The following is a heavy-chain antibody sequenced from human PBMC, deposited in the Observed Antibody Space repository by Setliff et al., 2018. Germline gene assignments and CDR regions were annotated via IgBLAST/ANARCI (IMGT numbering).Heavy chain of an antibody. J-gene: IGHJ6*03. CDR1: GGTFSSYG. CDR3: VREGVDSRSSTDYRYYMDV. CDR2: TIPVFGTT. V-gene: IGHV1-69*05. Sequence: SVKVSCKASGGTFSSYGISWVRQAAGQGLEWMGGTIPVFGTTDYAQKFQGRVTIITDESTSTAFMQLSSLRSEDTAVYYCVREGVDSRSSTDYRYYMDVWGKGTTVTVSS. D-gene: IGHD3-22*01.